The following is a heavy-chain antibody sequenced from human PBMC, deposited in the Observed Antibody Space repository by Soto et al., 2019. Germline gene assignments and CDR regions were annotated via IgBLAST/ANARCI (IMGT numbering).Heavy chain of an antibody. CDR3: AKGLHYDYIWGSSRPAEYFHH. V-gene: IGHV3-23*01. Sequence: GGSLRLSCAAAGFTFSSHTMSWVRQVPGKGLEWVSTISGDGGKTKNADSVKGRFTIFRDESKNTLSLQMNSLRAEDTAVYYCAKGLHYDYIWGSSRPAEYFHHWGQGTLVTVSS. CDR1: GFTFSSHT. D-gene: IGHD3-16*02. J-gene: IGHJ1*01. CDR2: ISGDGGKT.